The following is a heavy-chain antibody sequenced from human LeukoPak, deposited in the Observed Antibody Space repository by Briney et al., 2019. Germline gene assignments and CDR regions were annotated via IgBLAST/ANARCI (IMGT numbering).Heavy chain of an antibody. CDR3: ARHVSYYGSGSYPDAFDI. V-gene: IGHV5-10-1*01. J-gene: IGHJ3*02. CDR1: GYSFTSYW. CDR2: IDPSDSYT. D-gene: IGHD3-10*01. Sequence: GESLKISCKGSGYSFTSYWISWVRQMPGKGLERMGRIDPSDSYTNYSPSFQGHVTISADKSISTAYLQWSSLKASDTAMYYCARHVSYYGSGSYPDAFDIWGQGTMVTVSS.